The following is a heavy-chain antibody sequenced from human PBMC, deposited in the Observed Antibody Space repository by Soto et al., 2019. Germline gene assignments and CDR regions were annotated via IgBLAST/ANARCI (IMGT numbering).Heavy chain of an antibody. CDR3: VRATYFSDSSGYTRCFDY. D-gene: IGHD3-22*01. J-gene: IGHJ4*02. V-gene: IGHV1-69*13. CDR2: IIPIFGTP. Sequence: SVKVSCKASGGTFSIYVITWVRQAPGQGLEWMGGIIPIFGTPNYAQRFQGRVSITADESTSTAYMELSSLKTEDTAVYYCVRATYFSDSSGYTRCFDYWGQGTLVTVSS. CDR1: GGTFSIYV.